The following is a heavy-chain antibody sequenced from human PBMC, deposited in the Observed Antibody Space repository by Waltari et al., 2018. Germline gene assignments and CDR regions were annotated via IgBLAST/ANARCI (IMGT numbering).Heavy chain of an antibody. J-gene: IGHJ4*02. D-gene: IGHD1-26*01. V-gene: IGHV1-46*01. CDR2: INPSGGST. Sequence: QVQLVQSGAEVTKPGASVKVSCKASGYTFTSYYMHWVRQAPGQGLEWMGIINPSGGSTSYAQKFQGRVTMTRDTSTNTVYMELSSLRSEDTAVYYCAREPLWELVRGGVDYWGQGTLVTVSS. CDR1: GYTFTSYY. CDR3: AREPLWELVRGGVDY.